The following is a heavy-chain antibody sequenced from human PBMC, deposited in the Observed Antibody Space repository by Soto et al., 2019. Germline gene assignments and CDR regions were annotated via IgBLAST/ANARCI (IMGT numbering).Heavy chain of an antibody. D-gene: IGHD5-18*01. V-gene: IGHV3-9*01. CDR1: AFSHDDYA. CDR2: ISCNSGNI. CDR3: VRSKGGYSYGTPFDC. J-gene: IGHJ4*02. Sequence: DRTLRLPCAASAFSHDDYAMLWDPLSLGKTLEWVSSISCNSGNIGYADSVKGRFTTSRDNAKNSLYLQMNSLRPEDTALYYCVRSKGGYSYGTPFDCWGQGT.